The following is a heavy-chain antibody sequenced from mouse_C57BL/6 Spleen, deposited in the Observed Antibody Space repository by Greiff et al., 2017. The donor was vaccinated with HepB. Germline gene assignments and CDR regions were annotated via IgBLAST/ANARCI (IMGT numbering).Heavy chain of an antibody. D-gene: IGHD3-3*01. CDR2: ISDDGSN. V-gene: IGHV3-6*01. CDR3: AIGGLGYFDY. Sequence: EVKLQESGPGLVKPSQSLSLTCSVTGYSITSGYYWNWIRQFPGNKLEWMGYISDDGSNNYNPSLKNRISITRDTSKNQFFLKLNSVTTEDTATYYCAIGGLGYFDYWGQGTTLTVSS. CDR1: GYSITSGYY. J-gene: IGHJ2*01.